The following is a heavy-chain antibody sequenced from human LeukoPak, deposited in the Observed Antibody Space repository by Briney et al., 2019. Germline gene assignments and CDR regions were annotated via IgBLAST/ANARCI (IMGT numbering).Heavy chain of an antibody. D-gene: IGHD3-10*01. Sequence: GGSLRLSCAASGFTFSNYYMNWIRQTPGKGLEWVSYISGSGITTFYAESVEGRFTISRDNTKNSLFLQMDSLGVEDTAVYYCARDLSRGDAFDIWGQGTMVTVSS. CDR3: ARDLSRGDAFDI. CDR2: ISGSGITT. CDR1: GFTFSNYY. J-gene: IGHJ3*02. V-gene: IGHV3-11*01.